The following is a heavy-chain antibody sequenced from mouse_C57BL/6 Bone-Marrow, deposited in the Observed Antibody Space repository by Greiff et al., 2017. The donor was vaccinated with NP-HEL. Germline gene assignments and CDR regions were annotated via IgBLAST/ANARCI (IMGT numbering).Heavy chain of an antibody. V-gene: IGHV1-39*01. D-gene: IGHD1-1*01. CDR1: GYSFTDYN. J-gene: IGHJ3*01. CDR3: AGYYYGSSPFAY. CDR2: INPNYGTT. Sequence: EVHLVESGPELVKPGASVKISCKASGYSFTDYNMNWVKQSNGKSLEWIGVINPNYGTTSYNQKFKGKATLTVDQSSSTAYMQLNSLTSEDSAVYYCAGYYYGSSPFAYWGQGTLVTVSA.